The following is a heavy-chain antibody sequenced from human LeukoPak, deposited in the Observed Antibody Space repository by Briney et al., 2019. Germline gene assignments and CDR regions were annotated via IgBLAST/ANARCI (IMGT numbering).Heavy chain of an antibody. CDR2: FDPEDGET. CDR1: GYTLTELS. J-gene: IGHJ5*02. V-gene: IGHV1-24*01. D-gene: IGHD4/OR15-4a*01. CDR3: AAEHEKVDYRSTWFDP. Sequence: ASVKVSCKVSGYTLTELSMHWVRQAPGKGLEWMGGFDPEDGETIYAQKFQGRVTMTEDTSTDTAYMELSSLRSEATAVYYCAAEHEKVDYRSTWFDPWGQGTLVTVSS.